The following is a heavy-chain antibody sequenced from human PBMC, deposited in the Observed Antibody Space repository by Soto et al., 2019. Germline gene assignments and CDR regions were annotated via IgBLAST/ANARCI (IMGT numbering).Heavy chain of an antibody. V-gene: IGHV3-13*01. D-gene: IGHD2-2*01. CDR3: AKAYIGDIVVVPAATGPMDV. J-gene: IGHJ6*02. CDR1: GFTVSTYD. CDR2: LSYGGDT. Sequence: GGSLRLSCAASGFTVSTYDMHWVRQGTGKGLEWVAALSYGGDTYYPGSVKGRFTVSRESSKNTLYLQMNSLRAEDTAVYYCAKAYIGDIVVVPAATGPMDVWGQGTTVTVSS.